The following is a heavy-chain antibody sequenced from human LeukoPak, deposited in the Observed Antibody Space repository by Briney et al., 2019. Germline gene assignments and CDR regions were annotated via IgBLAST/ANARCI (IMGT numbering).Heavy chain of an antibody. J-gene: IGHJ5*02. V-gene: IGHV1-18*03. CDR2: ISAYNGNT. CDR1: GYTFTSYG. Sequence: GASVKVSCKASGYTFTSYGISWVRQAPGQGLEWMGWISAYNGNTNYAQKLQGRVTMTTDTSTSTAYMELSSLRSEDMAVYYCARGPARQPTSRWFDPWGQGTLVTVSS. CDR3: ARGPARQPTSRWFDP. D-gene: IGHD6-6*01.